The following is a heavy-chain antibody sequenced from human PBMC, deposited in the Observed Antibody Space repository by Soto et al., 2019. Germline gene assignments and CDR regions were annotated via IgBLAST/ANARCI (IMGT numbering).Heavy chain of an antibody. CDR2: IYYSGST. CDR1: GGSISSYY. Sequence: SETLSLTCTVSGGSISSYYWSWIRQPPGKGLEWIAYIYYSGSTNYNPSLKSRVTISVDTSKNQFSLKLSSVTAADTAVYYCARGAAVARYLFDYWGQRTPVTVSS. V-gene: IGHV4-59*01. CDR3: ARGAAVARYLFDY. J-gene: IGHJ4*02. D-gene: IGHD6-19*01.